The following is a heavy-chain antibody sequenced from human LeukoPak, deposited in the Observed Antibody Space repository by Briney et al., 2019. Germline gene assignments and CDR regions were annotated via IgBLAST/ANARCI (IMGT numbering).Heavy chain of an antibody. D-gene: IGHD3-3*01. Sequence: GGSLRLSCAASGFTFSSYAMSWVRQAPGKGLEWVSAISGTGGRTYYADSVKGRFTISRDNSKNTLYLQMNSLRAEDTAVYYCAKVAAASSGYDFWSGYSAYYFDYWGQGTLVTVSS. J-gene: IGHJ4*02. CDR1: GFTFSSYA. V-gene: IGHV3-23*01. CDR3: AKVAAASSGYDFWSGYSAYYFDY. CDR2: ISGTGGRT.